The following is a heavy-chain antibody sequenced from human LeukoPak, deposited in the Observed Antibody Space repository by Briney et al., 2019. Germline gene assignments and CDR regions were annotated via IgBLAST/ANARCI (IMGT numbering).Heavy chain of an antibody. D-gene: IGHD3-22*01. CDR3: AREARSGYYDNWYFDL. Sequence: SETLSLTCAVYGGSFSGYYWSWIRQPPGKGLEWIGEINHSGSTNYNPSLKSRVAISVDTSKNQFSLKLSSVTAADTAVYYCAREARSGYYDNWYFDLWGRGTLVTVSS. CDR1: GGSFSGYY. V-gene: IGHV4-34*01. CDR2: INHSGST. J-gene: IGHJ2*01.